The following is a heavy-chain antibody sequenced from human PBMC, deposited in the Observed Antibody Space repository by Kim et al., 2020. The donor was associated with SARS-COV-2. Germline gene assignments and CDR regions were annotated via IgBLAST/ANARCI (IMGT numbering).Heavy chain of an antibody. CDR1: GGTFSSYT. CDR2: IIPILGIA. CDR3: ARGGITMVRGVMN. Sequence: SVKVSCKASGGTFSSYTISWVRQAPGQGLEWMGRIIPILGIANYAQKFQGRVTITADKSTSTAYMELSSLRSEDTAVYYCARGGITMVRGVMNWGQGTLVTVSS. V-gene: IGHV1-69*02. D-gene: IGHD3-10*01. J-gene: IGHJ4*02.